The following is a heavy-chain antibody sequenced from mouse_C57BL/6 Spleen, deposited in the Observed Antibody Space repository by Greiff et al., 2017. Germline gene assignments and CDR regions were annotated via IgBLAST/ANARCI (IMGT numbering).Heavy chain of an antibody. J-gene: IGHJ3*01. CDR3: ASSPIYYEYDRGPWFAY. CDR2: IDPANGNT. D-gene: IGHD2-4*01. Sequence: VQLQQSVAELVRPGASVKLSCTASGFNIKNTYMHWVKQRPEQGLEWIGRIDPANGNTKYAPKFQGKATITADTSSNTAYLQLSSLTSEDTAIYYCASSPIYYEYDRGPWFAYRGQESLVTVS. V-gene: IGHV14-3*01. CDR1: GFNIKNTY.